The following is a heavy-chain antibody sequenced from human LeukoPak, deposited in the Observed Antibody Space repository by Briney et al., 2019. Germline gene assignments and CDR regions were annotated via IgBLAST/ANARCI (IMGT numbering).Heavy chain of an antibody. CDR2: ISSSSSTI. D-gene: IGHD6-19*01. CDR1: GFTFSSYS. Sequence: GGSLRLSCAASGFTFSSYSMNWVRQAPGKGLEWVSYISSSSSTIYYADSVKGRFTISRDNAKNSLYLQMNSLRAEDTAVYYCARDRGEAVAGRWDYYYYMDVWGKGTTVTVSS. J-gene: IGHJ6*03. V-gene: IGHV3-48*01. CDR3: ARDRGEAVAGRWDYYYYMDV.